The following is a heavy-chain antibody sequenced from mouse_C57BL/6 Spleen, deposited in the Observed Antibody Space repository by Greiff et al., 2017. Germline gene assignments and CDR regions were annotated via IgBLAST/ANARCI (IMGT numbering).Heavy chain of an antibody. CDR3: ARSGDYDVKYFDV. V-gene: IGHV1-69*01. CDR1: GYTFTSYW. D-gene: IGHD2-4*01. J-gene: IGHJ1*03. CDR2: IDPSDSYT. Sequence: GAELVMPGASVKLSCKASGYTFTSYWMHWVKQRPGQGLEWIGEIDPSDSYTNYNQKFKGKSTLTVDKSSSTAYMQLSSLTSEDSAVYYCARSGDYDVKYFDVWGTGTTVTVSS.